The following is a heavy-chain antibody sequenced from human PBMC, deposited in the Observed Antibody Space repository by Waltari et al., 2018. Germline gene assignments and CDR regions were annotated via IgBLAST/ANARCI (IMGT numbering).Heavy chain of an antibody. CDR1: GFAVSDNY. J-gene: IGHJ4*02. CDR3: ARGPPISAKWELCWFDY. CDR2: SYSGVSA. D-gene: IGHD3-16*01. Sequence: EVQVVESGGGLIQPGGSLRLSCAASGFAVSDNYMSWVRQAPGKGLWWVAVSYSGVSAYYADAVKVRFTISRDSSENTFYLQMSSLRVEDMAVYYCARGPPISAKWELCWFDYWGQGTLVTVSS. V-gene: IGHV3-53*01.